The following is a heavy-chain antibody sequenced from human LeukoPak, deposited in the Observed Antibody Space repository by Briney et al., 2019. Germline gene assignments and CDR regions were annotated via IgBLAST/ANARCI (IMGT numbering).Heavy chain of an antibody. Sequence: PSETLSLTCTVSGGSISSYYWSWIRQPAGKGLEWIGRIHTSGSTNYSPSLKSRVIISVDTSKNQFSLKLSSVTAADTAVYYCARGGWLPFDYWGQGTLVTVSS. J-gene: IGHJ4*02. CDR2: IHTSGST. CDR1: GGSISSYY. V-gene: IGHV4-4*07. D-gene: IGHD2-15*01. CDR3: ARGGWLPFDY.